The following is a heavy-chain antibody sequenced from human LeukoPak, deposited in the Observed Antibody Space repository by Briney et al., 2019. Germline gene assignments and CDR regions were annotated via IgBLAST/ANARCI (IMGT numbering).Heavy chain of an antibody. CDR2: IYYSGST. Sequence: PSETLSLTCTVSGGSISSYYWSWIRQSPGKGLEWIGYIYYSGSTNYNPSLKSRVTISLDTSRKQFPLKLSSVTAADTAVYYCARGYSGSYGRFDYWGQGTLVTVSS. CDR1: GGSISSYY. V-gene: IGHV4-59*01. CDR3: ARGYSGSYGRFDY. J-gene: IGHJ4*02. D-gene: IGHD1-26*01.